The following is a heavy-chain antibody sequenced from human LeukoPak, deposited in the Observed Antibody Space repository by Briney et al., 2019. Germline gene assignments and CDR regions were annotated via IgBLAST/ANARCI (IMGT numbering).Heavy chain of an antibody. D-gene: IGHD3-16*01. V-gene: IGHV3-23*01. J-gene: IGHJ3*02. Sequence: LPGGSLRLSCAASGFTFSRYAMSWVRQAPGKGLEWVSAISGSGGSTYYADSVKGRFTISRDNSKNTLYLQMNSLRAEDTAVYYGAKRMGDAFDIWGQGTMVTVSS. CDR1: GFTFSRYA. CDR3: AKRMGDAFDI. CDR2: ISGSGGST.